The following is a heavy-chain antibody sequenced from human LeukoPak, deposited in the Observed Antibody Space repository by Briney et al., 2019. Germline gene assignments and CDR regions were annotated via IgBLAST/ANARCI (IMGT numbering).Heavy chain of an antibody. CDR1: GGSISSSFYY. CDR3: AREVVPDVIDAFDI. D-gene: IGHD2-2*01. Sequence: SETLSLTCTVSGGSISSSFYYWGWIRQPPGKGLEWIGSIYYSGSTHYNPSLNSRVTISVDTSKNQFSLKLSSVTAAGTAVYYYAREVVPDVIDAFDIWGQGTMVTVSS. J-gene: IGHJ3*02. CDR2: IYYSGST. V-gene: IGHV4-39*02.